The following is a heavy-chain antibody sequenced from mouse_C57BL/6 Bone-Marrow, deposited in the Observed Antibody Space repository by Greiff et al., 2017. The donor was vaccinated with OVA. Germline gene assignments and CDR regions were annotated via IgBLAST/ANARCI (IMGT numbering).Heavy chain of an antibody. V-gene: IGHV7-3*01. D-gene: IGHD1-1*01. CDR1: GFTFTDYY. Sequence: EVHLVESGGGLVQPGGSLSLSCAASGFTFTDYYMSWVRQPPGKALEWLGFIRNKANGYTTEYSASVKGRFTISRDNSQSILYLQMNALRAEDSATYYCARGVGYAMDYWGQGTSVTVSS. CDR2: IRNKANGYTT. J-gene: IGHJ4*01. CDR3: ARGVGYAMDY.